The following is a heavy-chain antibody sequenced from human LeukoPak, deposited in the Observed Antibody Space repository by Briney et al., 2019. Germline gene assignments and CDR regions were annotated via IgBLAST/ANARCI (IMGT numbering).Heavy chain of an antibody. V-gene: IGHV4-34*01. CDR3: ARASGGGIL. D-gene: IGHD4-23*01. CDR1: GGSFSGYY. CDR2: INHSGST. J-gene: IGHJ4*02. Sequence: SETLSLTCAVYGGSFSGYYWSWIRHPPGKGLEWIGEINHSGSTNYNPSLKSRVTISVDTSKNQFSLKLSSVTAADTAVYYCARASGGGILWGQGTLVTVSS.